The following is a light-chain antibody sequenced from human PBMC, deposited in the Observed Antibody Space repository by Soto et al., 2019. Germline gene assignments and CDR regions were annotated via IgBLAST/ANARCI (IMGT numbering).Light chain of an antibody. CDR2: GNN. Sequence: QSVLTQPPSVSVAPGQRVTISCTGSSSNIGATYAVHWYQHLPGRAPKLLIYGNNNRPSGVPDRFSGSKSGTSASLAITGLQAEDEADYYCQSHDSSLSGPVFGTGTKVTVL. V-gene: IGLV1-40*01. CDR1: SSNIGATYA. CDR3: QSHDSSLSGPV. J-gene: IGLJ1*01.